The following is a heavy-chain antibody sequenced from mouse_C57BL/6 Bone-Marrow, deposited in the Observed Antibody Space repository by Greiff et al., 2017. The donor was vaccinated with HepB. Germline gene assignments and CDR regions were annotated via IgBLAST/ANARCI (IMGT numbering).Heavy chain of an antibody. CDR2: INPNYGTT. CDR1: GYSFTDYN. D-gene: IGHD2-1*01. CDR3: ARWGNYAYYAMDY. V-gene: IGHV1-39*01. J-gene: IGHJ4*01. Sequence: VKPGASVKISCKASGYSFTDYNMNWVKQSNGKSLEWIGVINPNYGTTSYNQKFKGKATLTVDQSSSTAYMQLNSLTSEDSAVYYCARWGNYAYYAMDYWGQGTSVTVSS.